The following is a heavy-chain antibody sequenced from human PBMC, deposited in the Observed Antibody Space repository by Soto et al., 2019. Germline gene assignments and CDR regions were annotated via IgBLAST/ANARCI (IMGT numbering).Heavy chain of an antibody. Sequence: SGPTLVNPTQTLTLTCSFSGFSLSTSGMCVVWIRQPPGKALEWLARIDWDDDKFYNTSLKTRLTISKDTSKNQVVLTMTNMDLVDTGTYYCARMRGSRRCFDYWGQGALVTVSS. V-gene: IGHV2-70*17. CDR1: GFSLSTSGMC. CDR2: IDWDDDK. D-gene: IGHD2-2*01. CDR3: ARMRGSRRCFDY. J-gene: IGHJ4*02.